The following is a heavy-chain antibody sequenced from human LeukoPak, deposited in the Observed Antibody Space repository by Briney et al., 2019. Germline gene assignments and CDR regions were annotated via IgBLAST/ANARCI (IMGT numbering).Heavy chain of an antibody. D-gene: IGHD2-2*03. CDR1: GGSISSSSYY. J-gene: IGHJ5*02. V-gene: IGHV4-39*07. Sequence: SETLSLTCTVSGGSISSSSYYWGWIRQPPGKGLEWIGSIYYSGSTNYNPSLKSRVTISVDTSKNQFSLKLSSVTAADTAVYYCARVVIVVVPAAGRAVWFDPWGQGTLVTVSS. CDR2: IYYSGST. CDR3: ARVVIVVVPAAGRAVWFDP.